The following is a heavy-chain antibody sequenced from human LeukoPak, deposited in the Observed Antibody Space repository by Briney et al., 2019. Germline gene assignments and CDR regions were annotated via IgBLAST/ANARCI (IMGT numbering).Heavy chain of an antibody. Sequence: GGSLRLACAASGFTFSSHAMSWVRQAPGKGLEWVSVISGSGRSAYYADSLKGRFTISRDNSKDTLYLQMNSLRAEDTALYYCAQDYSGYDLSAGYWGQGTPVTVSS. CDR1: GFTFSSHA. CDR3: AQDYSGYDLSAGY. D-gene: IGHD5-12*01. V-gene: IGHV3-23*01. J-gene: IGHJ4*02. CDR2: ISGSGRSA.